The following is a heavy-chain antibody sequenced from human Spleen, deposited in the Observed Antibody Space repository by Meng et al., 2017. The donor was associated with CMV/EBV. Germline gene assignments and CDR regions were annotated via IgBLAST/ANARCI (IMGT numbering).Heavy chain of an antibody. V-gene: IGHV1-69*05. J-gene: IGHJ4*02. D-gene: IGHD2-2*02. CDR2: IIPIFGTA. CDR1: GGSFSSYA. Sequence: SVKVSCKASGGSFSSYAISWVRQAPGQGLEWMGGIIPIFGTANYAQKLQGRVTITTDESRITAYMELSRLRSEETAIYYCASVGFCSGTTCYTGDYSSRRHFEHWGQGTLVTVSS. CDR3: ASVGFCSGTTCYTGDYSSRRHFEH.